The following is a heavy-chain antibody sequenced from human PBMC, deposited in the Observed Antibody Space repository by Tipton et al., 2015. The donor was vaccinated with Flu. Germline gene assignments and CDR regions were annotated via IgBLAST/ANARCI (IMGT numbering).Heavy chain of an antibody. CDR2: IDYSGST. Sequence: TLSLTCTVSGGSISSSSYYWGWIRQPPGKGLEWIGSIDYSGSTYYNPSLKSRVTISVDTSKNQFSLKLSSVTAADTAVYYCAGDRASGSYLSYYYGMDVWGQGTTVTVSS. D-gene: IGHD3-10*01. V-gene: IGHV4-39*07. CDR1: GGSISSSSYY. J-gene: IGHJ6*02. CDR3: AGDRASGSYLSYYYGMDV.